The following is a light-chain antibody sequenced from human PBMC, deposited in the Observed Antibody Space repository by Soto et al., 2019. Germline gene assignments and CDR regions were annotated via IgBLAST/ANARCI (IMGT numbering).Light chain of an antibody. CDR1: QSVSSSY. CDR2: WAS. V-gene: IGKV3-20*01. Sequence: EIVLTQAPGTLSLSPGERATLSCRASQSVSSSYVAWYQQKPGQAPRLLIYWASSRATGIPDRFSGSGAGTDFTLTISRLEPEDFAVYYCQQYGSSPWTFGQGTKVDIK. CDR3: QQYGSSPWT. J-gene: IGKJ1*01.